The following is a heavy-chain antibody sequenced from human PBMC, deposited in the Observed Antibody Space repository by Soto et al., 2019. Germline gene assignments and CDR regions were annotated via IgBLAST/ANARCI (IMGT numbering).Heavy chain of an antibody. CDR1: GGSISSYY. CDR2: IYHGGYT. J-gene: IGHJ6*02. V-gene: IGHV4-59*12. D-gene: IGHD4-17*01. CDR3: ARAHYGDYGYGMDV. Sequence: SETLSLTCTVSGGSISSYYWSWIRQPPGKGLEWIGYIYHGGYTYYNPSLKGRVTISVDRSKNQFSLKLSSVTAADTAVYYCARAHYGDYGYGMDVWGQGTTVTVSS.